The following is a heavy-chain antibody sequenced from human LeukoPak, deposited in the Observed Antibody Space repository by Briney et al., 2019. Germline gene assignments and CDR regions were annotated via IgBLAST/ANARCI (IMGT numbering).Heavy chain of an antibody. J-gene: IGHJ4*02. CDR1: GYTFTGYY. CDR3: ASIDDAGLVAAGSRSY. Sequence: VASVKVSCKASGYTFTGYYMHWVRQAPGQGLEWMGWINPNSGGTNYAQKFQGRVTMTRDTSISTAYMELSRLRSDDTAVYYCASIDDAGLVAAGSRSYWGQGTLVTVSS. D-gene: IGHD6-13*01. CDR2: INPNSGGT. V-gene: IGHV1-2*02.